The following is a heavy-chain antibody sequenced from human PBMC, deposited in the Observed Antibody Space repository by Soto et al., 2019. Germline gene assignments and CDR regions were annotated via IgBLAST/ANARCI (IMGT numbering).Heavy chain of an antibody. CDR2: IYYSGST. V-gene: IGHV4-30-4*01. CDR1: GGSISSGDYY. CDR3: ARDGRFDFWSGYYYYGMDV. J-gene: IGHJ6*02. Sequence: SETLSLTCTVSGGSISSGDYYWSWIRQPPGKGLEWIGYIYYSGSTYYNPSLKSRVTISVDTSKNQFSLKLSSVTAADTAVYYCARDGRFDFWSGYYYYGMDVWGQGTTVTVSS. D-gene: IGHD3-3*01.